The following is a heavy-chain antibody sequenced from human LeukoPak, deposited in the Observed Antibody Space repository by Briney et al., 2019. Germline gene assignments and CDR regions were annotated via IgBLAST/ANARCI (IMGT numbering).Heavy chain of an antibody. J-gene: IGHJ4*02. CDR3: AKVGPSSSSDY. V-gene: IGHV5-51*01. CDR2: IYPGDSDA. D-gene: IGHD6-13*01. CDR1: GYSFTNYW. Sequence: GESLKISCKGSGYSFTNYWIGWVRQMPGKGLEWMGIIYPGDSDAKYSPSFQGQVTISADKSINTAYLQWSSLKASDTAMYYCAKVGPSSSSDYWGQGTLVTVSS.